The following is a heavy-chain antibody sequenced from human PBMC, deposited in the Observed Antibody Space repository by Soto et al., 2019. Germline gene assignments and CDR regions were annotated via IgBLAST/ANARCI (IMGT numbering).Heavy chain of an antibody. J-gene: IGHJ4*02. Sequence: ASVKVSCKASGYTFTGYYMHWVRQAPGQGLEWMGWINPNSGGTNYAQKFQGWVTMTRDTSISTAYMELSRLRSDDTAVYYCARAWPGVVVPAAISQAYYFDYWGQGTLVTVSS. D-gene: IGHD2-2*02. CDR1: GYTFTGYY. V-gene: IGHV1-2*04. CDR2: INPNSGGT. CDR3: ARAWPGVVVPAAISQAYYFDY.